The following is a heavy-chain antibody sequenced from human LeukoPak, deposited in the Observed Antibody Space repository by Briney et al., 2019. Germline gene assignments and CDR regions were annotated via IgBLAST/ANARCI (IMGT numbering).Heavy chain of an antibody. Sequence: SETLSLTCTVSGYSISSGYYWGWIRQPPGKGLECIGSIYHSGNTFYNPSLKTRVTISIDTSKNQFSLKLSSVTAADTAVYYCARVYYSSSYDYWYFNLWGRGTLVTVSS. CDR1: GYSISSGYY. CDR2: IYHSGNT. CDR3: ARVYYSSSYDYWYFNL. D-gene: IGHD6-13*01. V-gene: IGHV4-38-2*02. J-gene: IGHJ2*01.